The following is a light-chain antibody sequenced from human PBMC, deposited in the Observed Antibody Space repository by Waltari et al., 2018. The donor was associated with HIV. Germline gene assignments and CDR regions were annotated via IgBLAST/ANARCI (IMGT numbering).Light chain of an antibody. CDR1: SSAVGNYNL. V-gene: IGLV2-23*02. CDR3: CSYAASRSVV. J-gene: IGLJ2*01. CDR2: EVT. Sequence: QSALPQPASVSDSPGQSLTLSCTGTSSAVGNYNLVSWYQQHPGKVPKLLIYEVTKRPSGVSNRFSGSKSGNTASLTISGLQAEDEADYYCCSYAASRSVVFGGGTKLTVL.